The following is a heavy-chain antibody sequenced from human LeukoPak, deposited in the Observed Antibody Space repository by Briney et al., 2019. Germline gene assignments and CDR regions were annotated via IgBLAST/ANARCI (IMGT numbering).Heavy chain of an antibody. CDR2: TIPSFGTV. Sequence: SVKASCKASGTTFRSYAINGVRQAPGQGREGRGATIPSFGTVKYARKFQGRVTKTADESTSTAYMELSSLRSEDTAVYYCAASYNWTPMYYFDYWGQGTLVTVSS. D-gene: IGHD1-20*01. CDR1: GTTFRSYA. V-gene: IGHV1-69*13. J-gene: IGHJ4*02. CDR3: AASYNWTPMYYFDY.